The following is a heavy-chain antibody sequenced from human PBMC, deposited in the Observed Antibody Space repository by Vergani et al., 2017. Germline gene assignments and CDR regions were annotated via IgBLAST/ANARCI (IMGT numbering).Heavy chain of an antibody. Sequence: QVQLVESGGGVVQPGGSLRLSCAASGFTFSSYGMHWVRQAPGKGLGCVAFIRYDGSNKYYADSVKGRFTISRDNSKNTLYLQMNSLRAEDTAVYYCAKGPAPYYYGSVSYYNSFDYWGQGTLVTVSS. D-gene: IGHD3-10*01. J-gene: IGHJ4*02. CDR3: AKGPAPYYYGSVSYYNSFDY. CDR2: IRYDGSNK. V-gene: IGHV3-30*02. CDR1: GFTFSSYG.